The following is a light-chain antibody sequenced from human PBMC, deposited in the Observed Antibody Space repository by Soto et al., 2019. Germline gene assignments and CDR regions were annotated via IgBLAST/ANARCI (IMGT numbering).Light chain of an antibody. J-gene: IGKJ1*01. CDR3: QQYGSSPWT. CDR2: RAS. Sequence: EIVMTQSPATLSVSPGDTATLSCRASQSIGNNLAWYQLKPGQSPRRLIYRASIRAPGVPARFSGSGSGTEFTLTVTSLQSEDFAMYYCQQYGSSPWTFGQGTKVEI. V-gene: IGKV3-15*01. CDR1: QSIGNN.